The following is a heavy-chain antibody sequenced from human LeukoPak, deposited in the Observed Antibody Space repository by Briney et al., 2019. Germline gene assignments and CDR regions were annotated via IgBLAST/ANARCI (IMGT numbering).Heavy chain of an antibody. CDR2: ISSSSSTI. D-gene: IGHD1-26*01. CDR1: GFTFSSYS. Sequence: GGSLRLSCAASGFTFSSYSMNWVRQAPGKGLEWVSYISSSSSTIYYADSVKGRFTISRDNAKTSLYLQMNSLRAADTAVYYCARVAAGELWDYWGQGTLVTVSS. CDR3: ARVAAGELWDY. J-gene: IGHJ4*02. V-gene: IGHV3-48*01.